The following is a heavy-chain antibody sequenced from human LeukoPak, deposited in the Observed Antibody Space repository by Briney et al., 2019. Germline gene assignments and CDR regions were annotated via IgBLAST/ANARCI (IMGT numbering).Heavy chain of an antibody. J-gene: IGHJ4*02. D-gene: IGHD6-13*01. CDR3: AKSSSSWSYYFNY. CDR1: GFTFSVYA. Sequence: GGSLRLSCAASGFTFSVYAMAWVRQAPGKGLEWVSSITITGSSPSYADSVKGRFTVSRDNSKNTLYLQMNSLRAEDTAVYFCAKSSSSWSYYFNYWGQGTLVTVSS. CDR2: ITITGSSP. V-gene: IGHV3-23*01.